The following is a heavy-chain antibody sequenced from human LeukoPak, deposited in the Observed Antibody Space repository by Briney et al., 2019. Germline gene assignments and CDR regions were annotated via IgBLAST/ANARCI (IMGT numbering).Heavy chain of an antibody. V-gene: IGHV1-18*01. CDR2: ISAYNGNT. D-gene: IGHD2-21*01. Sequence: ASVKVSCKASGYTFTSYGISWVRQAPGQGLEWMGCISAYNGNTNYAQKLQGRVTMTTDTSTSTAYMELRSLRSDDTAVYYCARAIVVVIARPHAFDIWGQGTMVTVSS. J-gene: IGHJ3*02. CDR3: ARAIVVVIARPHAFDI. CDR1: GYTFTSYG.